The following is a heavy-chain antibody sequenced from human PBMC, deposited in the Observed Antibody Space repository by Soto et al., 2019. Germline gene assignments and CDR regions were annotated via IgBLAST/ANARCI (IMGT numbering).Heavy chain of an antibody. Sequence: ASVKVSCKASGYTFTSYDINWVRQATGQGLEWMGWMNPNSGNTGYAQKFQGRVTMTRNTSISTAYKEMSSLRSEDTAVYYCGRGRGAVAGSGRYYYYYMDVWGKGTTVTVSS. D-gene: IGHD6-19*01. V-gene: IGHV1-8*01. CDR2: MNPNSGNT. J-gene: IGHJ6*03. CDR1: GYTFTSYD. CDR3: GRGRGAVAGSGRYYYYYMDV.